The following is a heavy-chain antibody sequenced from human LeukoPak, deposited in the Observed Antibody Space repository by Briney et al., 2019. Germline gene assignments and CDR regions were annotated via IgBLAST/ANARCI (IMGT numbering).Heavy chain of an antibody. D-gene: IGHD3-10*01. CDR2: IRYDGINK. V-gene: IGHV3-30*02. CDR3: AKEGDYYGSGSYRDGFDI. Sequence: GGSLRLSCAASGFTFSTHGMHWVRQAPGKGLEWVAFIRYDGINKYYADSVKGRFTISRDSFKNTLYQQMNSLRPEDTAVYYCAKEGDYYGSGSYRDGFDIWGQGTRATVPS. CDR1: GFTFSTHG. J-gene: IGHJ3*02.